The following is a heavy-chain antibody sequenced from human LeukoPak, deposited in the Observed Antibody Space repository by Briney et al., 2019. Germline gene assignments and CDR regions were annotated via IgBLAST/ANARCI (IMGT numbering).Heavy chain of an antibody. Sequence: GESLKISCKGSGYSFTKYWIGWVRQMPGKGPEWVAVTWRGDSDDSEANYNPSLQGQVTISVDKSISTAYLQWNILKASDTAMYYCARPSDYDFWSGYYTGMKSTGIKNAFDIWGQGTMVTVSS. CDR3: ARPSDYDFWSGYYTGMKSTGIKNAFDI. CDR1: GYSFTKYW. CDR2: TWRGDSDDSEA. V-gene: IGHV5-51*01. D-gene: IGHD3-3*01. J-gene: IGHJ3*02.